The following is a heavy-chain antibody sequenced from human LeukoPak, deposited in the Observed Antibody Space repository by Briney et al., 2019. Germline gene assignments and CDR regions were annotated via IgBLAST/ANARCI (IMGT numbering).Heavy chain of an antibody. CDR1: GGSISSGSYY. J-gene: IGHJ6*03. CDR2: IYTSGST. CDR3: ARDEVPAAMGAYYYYYMDV. D-gene: IGHD2-2*01. Sequence: SQTLSLTCTVSGGSISSGSYYWSWIRQPAGKGLEWIGRIYTSGSTNYNPSLKSRVTISVDTSKNQFSLKLSSVTAADTAVYYCARDEVPAAMGAYYYYYMDVWGKGTTVTVSS. V-gene: IGHV4-61*02.